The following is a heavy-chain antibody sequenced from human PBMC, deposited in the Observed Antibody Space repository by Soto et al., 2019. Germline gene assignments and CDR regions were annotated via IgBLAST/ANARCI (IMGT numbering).Heavy chain of an antibody. V-gene: IGHV2-5*02. CDR1: GFSLSTSGVG. CDR3: AHSRCGGDCLQSYSSHYYYGIDV. Sequence: QITLKESGPTLVRPTQTLTLTCTFSGFSLSTSGVGVGWIRQPPGKALEWLALIYWDDDKRYSPSLESRLTITRDTSKNQVVLTTTNMDPVDTATYYCAHSRCGGDCLQSYSSHYYYGIDVWGQGTTVTVSS. J-gene: IGHJ6*02. CDR2: IYWDDDK. D-gene: IGHD2-21*02.